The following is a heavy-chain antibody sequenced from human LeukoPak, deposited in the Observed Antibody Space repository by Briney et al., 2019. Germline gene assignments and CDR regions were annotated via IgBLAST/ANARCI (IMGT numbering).Heavy chain of an antibody. J-gene: IGHJ5*02. CDR3: ARELVVPAAIGWFDP. CDR2: IYYNGST. CDR1: GGSISSYY. Sequence: SETLSLTCTVSGGSISSYYWSWIRQPPGQGLEWMGYIYYNGSTNYNPSLKRRVTISIDTSTNQISLNLSPVTAADTAVYYCARELVVPAAIGWFDPWGQGTLVTVSS. D-gene: IGHD2-2*02. V-gene: IGHV4-59*08.